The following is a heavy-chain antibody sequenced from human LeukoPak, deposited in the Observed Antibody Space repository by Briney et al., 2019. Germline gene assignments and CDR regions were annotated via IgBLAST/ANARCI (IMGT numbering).Heavy chain of an antibody. Sequence: GGSLRLSCSASGFTFSSYDMTWVRQAPGKGLEWVSTISGSGGSTYYADSVKGRFTISRDNSKNTLYLQMNSLRAEDTAVYYCAKGMGTTVTRPPYWYFDLWGRGTLVTVSS. CDR3: AKGMGTTVTRPPYWYFDL. CDR1: GFTFSSYD. J-gene: IGHJ2*01. D-gene: IGHD4-17*01. CDR2: ISGSGGST. V-gene: IGHV3-23*01.